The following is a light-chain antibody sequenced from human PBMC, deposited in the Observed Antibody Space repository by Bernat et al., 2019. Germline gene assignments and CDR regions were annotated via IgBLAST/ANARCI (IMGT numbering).Light chain of an antibody. V-gene: IGLV2-14*03. Sequence: QSALTQPASVAGSPGQSITISCTGTRSDVGRYKYVSWYQQYPGKAPKLLIYDVSNRPSGVSSRFSGSKSGNTASLTISVLQAEDEADYYCSSFTTPDTYVFGTGTEVTVL. CDR2: DVS. J-gene: IGLJ1*01. CDR3: SSFTTPDTYV. CDR1: RSDVGRYKY.